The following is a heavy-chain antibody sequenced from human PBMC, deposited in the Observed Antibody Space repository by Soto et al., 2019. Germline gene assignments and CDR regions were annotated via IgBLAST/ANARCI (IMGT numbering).Heavy chain of an antibody. CDR1: GYTFTSYY. D-gene: IGHD6-6*01. CDR3: ARDKSSPPYSSSSKDAYYFDY. Sequence: QVQLVQSGAEVKKPGASVKVSCKASGYTFTSYYMHWVRQAPGQGLEWMGIINPSGGSTSYAQKFQGRVTMNRDTSTSTVYMELSSLRSEDTAVYYCARDKSSPPYSSSSKDAYYFDYWGQGTLVTVSS. CDR2: INPSGGST. J-gene: IGHJ4*02. V-gene: IGHV1-46*03.